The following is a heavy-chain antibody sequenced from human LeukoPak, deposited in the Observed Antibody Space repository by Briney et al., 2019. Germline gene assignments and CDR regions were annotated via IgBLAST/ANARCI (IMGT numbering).Heavy chain of an antibody. CDR1: AASISNYY. CDR3: ARGGSTGWTAHDAFDI. Sequence: SETLSLTCTVSAASISNYYWSWIRQPAGKGLEWIGRISPSGSVNYNPSLKSRVAMSGDTSKNHFSLKLTSVTAADTAVYYCARGGSTGWTAHDAFDIWGQGTMVTVSS. J-gene: IGHJ3*02. CDR2: ISPSGSV. V-gene: IGHV4-4*07. D-gene: IGHD6-19*01.